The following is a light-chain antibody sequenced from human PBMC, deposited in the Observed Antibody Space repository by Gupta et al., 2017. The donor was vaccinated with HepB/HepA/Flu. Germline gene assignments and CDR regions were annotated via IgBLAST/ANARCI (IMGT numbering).Light chain of an antibody. V-gene: IGKV3-11*01. Sequence: EIVLTQSPATLSLSPGERATLSCRASQSVNSYLAWYQQKPGQAPRLLIYDASNRATGIPARFSGSGSGTDFTLTISSREPEDFAVYYCQQRSYWPLTFGGGTKVEIK. J-gene: IGKJ4*01. CDR3: QQRSYWPLT. CDR2: DAS. CDR1: QSVNSY.